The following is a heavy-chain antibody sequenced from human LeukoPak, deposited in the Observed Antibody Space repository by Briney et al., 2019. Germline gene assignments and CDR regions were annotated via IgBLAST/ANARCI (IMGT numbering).Heavy chain of an antibody. J-gene: IGHJ4*02. CDR2: ISSSSSYI. Sequence: GGSLRLSCAASEFTFSNYNMNWVRQAPGKGLEWISSISSSSSYIHYADSMRGRLSISRDNAKNSLYLQMNSLRAEDTAVYYCASGGYNYGYDYWGQGTLVTVSS. CDR1: EFTFSNYN. CDR3: ASGGYNYGYDY. D-gene: IGHD5-18*01. V-gene: IGHV3-21*01.